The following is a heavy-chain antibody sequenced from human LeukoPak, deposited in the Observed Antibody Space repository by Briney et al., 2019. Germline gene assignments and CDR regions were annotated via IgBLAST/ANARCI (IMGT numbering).Heavy chain of an antibody. J-gene: IGHJ6*03. Sequence: GGSLRLSCAASGFTFSSYGMSWVRLAPGKGLEWVSAISGSGGSTYYADSVKGRFTISRDNSKNTLYLQMNSLRAEDTAVYYCAKDEVVPGYYYTDVWGRGTTVTISS. CDR2: ISGSGGST. V-gene: IGHV3-23*01. D-gene: IGHD2-2*01. CDR3: AKDEVVPGYYYTDV. CDR1: GFTFSSYG.